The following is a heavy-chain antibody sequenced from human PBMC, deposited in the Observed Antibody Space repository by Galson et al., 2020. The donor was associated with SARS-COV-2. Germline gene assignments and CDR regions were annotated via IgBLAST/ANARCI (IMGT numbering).Heavy chain of an antibody. Sequence: TGGSLRLSCAASGFTFSSYGMHWVRQAPGKGLEWVAVISYDGSNKYYADSVKGRFTISRDNSKNTLYLQMNSLRAEDTAVYYCAKARNPKQWLVPIDYWGQGTLVTVSS. CDR3: AKARNPKQWLVPIDY. J-gene: IGHJ4*02. V-gene: IGHV3-30*18. CDR1: GFTFSSYG. CDR2: ISYDGSNK. D-gene: IGHD6-19*01.